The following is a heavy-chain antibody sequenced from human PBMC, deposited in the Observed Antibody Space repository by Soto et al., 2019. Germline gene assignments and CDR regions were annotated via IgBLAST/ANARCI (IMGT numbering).Heavy chain of an antibody. D-gene: IGHD5-12*01. CDR2: ISAYNGNT. Sequence: ASVKVSFKASGYTFTSYGISWVRQAPGQGLEWMGWISAYNGNTNYAQKLQGRVTMTTDTSTSTAYMGRRSLRSDDTGVHYSARGNVDRVATTDFDYRRHRTLLTV. CDR1: GYTFTSYG. V-gene: IGHV1-18*01. CDR3: ARGNVDRVATTDFDY. J-gene: IGHJ4*01.